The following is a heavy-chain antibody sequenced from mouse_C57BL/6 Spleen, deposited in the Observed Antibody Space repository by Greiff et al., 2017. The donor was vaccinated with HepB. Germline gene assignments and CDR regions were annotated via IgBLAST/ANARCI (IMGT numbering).Heavy chain of an antibody. Sequence: EVQLQQSGPELVKPGASVKISCKASGYSFTDYNMNWVKQSNGKSLEWIGVINPNYGTTSYNQTFKGKDTLTVDQSSSTAYMQLNSLTSEDSAVYYCAKGDYYGSSYLAWFAYWGQGTLVTVSA. V-gene: IGHV1-39*01. CDR1: GYSFTDYN. J-gene: IGHJ3*01. CDR2: INPNYGTT. CDR3: AKGDYYGSSYLAWFAY. D-gene: IGHD1-1*01.